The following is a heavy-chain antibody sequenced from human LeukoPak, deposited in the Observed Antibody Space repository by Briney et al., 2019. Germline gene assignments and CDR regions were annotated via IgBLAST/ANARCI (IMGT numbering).Heavy chain of an antibody. D-gene: IGHD5-24*01. Sequence: SETLSLTCTVSGGSISSYYWSWIRQPPGKRLEWIGYIYYSGSTNYNPSLKSRVTISVDTSKNHFSLKLSSVTAADTAVYYCARGGRDGYNYLYFDYWGQGTLVTVSS. J-gene: IGHJ4*02. CDR1: GGSISSYY. CDR3: ARGGRDGYNYLYFDY. V-gene: IGHV4-59*01. CDR2: IYYSGST.